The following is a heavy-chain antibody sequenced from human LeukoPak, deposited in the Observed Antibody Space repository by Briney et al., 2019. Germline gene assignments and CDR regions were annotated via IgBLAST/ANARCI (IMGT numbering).Heavy chain of an antibody. D-gene: IGHD6-19*01. CDR3: ARDRGWYHADS. J-gene: IGHJ4*02. Sequence: GGSLRLSCAASGFAFSSSWMGWARQAPGKGLEWVANIKEDGSWKHYAVSVQGRFTISRDNAKNSLYLQMNSLRAEDTGVYYCARDRGWYHADSWGQGTLVTVSS. CDR2: IKEDGSWK. CDR1: GFAFSSSW. V-gene: IGHV3-7*01.